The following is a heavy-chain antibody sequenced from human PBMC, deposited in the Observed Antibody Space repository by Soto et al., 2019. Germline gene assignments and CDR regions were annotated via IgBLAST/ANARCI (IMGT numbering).Heavy chain of an antibody. J-gene: IGHJ4*02. CDR1: GFTFSSYA. Sequence: QVQLVESGGGGVQPGRSLRLSCAASGFTFSSYAMHWVRQAPGKGLEWVAVISYDGSNKYYADSVKGRFTISRDNSKNTLYLQMNSLRAEDTAVYYCAREGRGSHIDYWGQGTLVTVSS. CDR2: ISYDGSNK. CDR3: AREGRGSHIDY. D-gene: IGHD1-26*01. V-gene: IGHV3-30-3*01.